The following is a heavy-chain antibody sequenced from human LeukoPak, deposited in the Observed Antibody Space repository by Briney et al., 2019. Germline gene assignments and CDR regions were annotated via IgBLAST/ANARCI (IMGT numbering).Heavy chain of an antibody. CDR3: AKDRGYNSDWYVD. CDR1: GFTFSSYA. V-gene: IGHV3-23*01. J-gene: IGHJ4*02. Sequence: PGGSLRLSCAASGFTFSSYAMSWVRQAPEKGLGWVSAISGSGGNTYYADSVKGRFTISRDNSKNTLYLQMNSLTAEDTAVYYCAKDRGYNSDWYVDWGQGTLVTVSS. D-gene: IGHD6-19*01. CDR2: ISGSGGNT.